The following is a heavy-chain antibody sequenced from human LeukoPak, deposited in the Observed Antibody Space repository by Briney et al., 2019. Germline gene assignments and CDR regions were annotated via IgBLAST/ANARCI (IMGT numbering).Heavy chain of an antibody. CDR2: ISSSGSTI. D-gene: IGHD3-10*01. CDR3: ARDLGYYYGSGSYISDYYFDY. J-gene: IGHJ4*02. Sequence: GGSLRLSYAASGFTFSDYYMSWIRQAPGKGLEWVSYISSSGSTIYYADSVKGRFTISRDNAKNSLYPQMNSLRAEDTAVYYCARDLGYYYGSGSYISDYYFDYWGQGTLVTVSS. CDR1: GFTFSDYY. V-gene: IGHV3-11*01.